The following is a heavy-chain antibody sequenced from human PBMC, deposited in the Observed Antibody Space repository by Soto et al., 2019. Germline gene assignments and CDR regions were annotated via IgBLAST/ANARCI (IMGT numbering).Heavy chain of an antibody. Sequence: ASVKVSCKASGYTFTSYAMHWVRQAPGQRLEWMGWINAGNGNTKYSQKFQGRVTITRDTSASTAYMELSSLRSEDTAVYYCARDLDFWSGYYPGDYWGQGTLVTVS. V-gene: IGHV1-3*01. CDR2: INAGNGNT. CDR3: ARDLDFWSGYYPGDY. D-gene: IGHD3-3*01. J-gene: IGHJ4*02. CDR1: GYTFTSYA.